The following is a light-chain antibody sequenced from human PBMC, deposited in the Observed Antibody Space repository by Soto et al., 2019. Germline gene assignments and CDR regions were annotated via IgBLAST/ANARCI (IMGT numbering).Light chain of an antibody. V-gene: IGKV1-39*01. Sequence: DIQMTQSPSSLSASVGDRVTITCRASQSISRYLHWYQQKPGKAPKLLIYAVSNVQSGVPSRFSGSGSGTDFTLTISSLQPEDFATYYGQQSYSTPITFGQGTRLEIK. CDR3: QQSYSTPIT. CDR2: AVS. CDR1: QSISRY. J-gene: IGKJ5*01.